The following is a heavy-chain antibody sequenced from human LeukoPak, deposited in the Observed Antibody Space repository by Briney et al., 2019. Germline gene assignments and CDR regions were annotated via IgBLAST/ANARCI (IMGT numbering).Heavy chain of an antibody. J-gene: IGHJ4*02. V-gene: IGHV4-34*01. Sequence: PSETLSLTCAVYGGSFSGYYWSWIRQPPGKGLEWIGEINHSGSTNYNPSLKSRVTISVDTSKNQFSLKLSSVTAADTAVYYCARAREDFDSSGYYYVYWGQGTLVTVSS. CDR1: GGSFSGYY. D-gene: IGHD3-22*01. CDR2: INHSGST. CDR3: ARAREDFDSSGYYYVY.